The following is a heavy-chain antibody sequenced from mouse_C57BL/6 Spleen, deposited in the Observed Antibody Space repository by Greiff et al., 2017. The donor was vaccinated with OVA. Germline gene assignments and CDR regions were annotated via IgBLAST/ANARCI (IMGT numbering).Heavy chain of an antibody. Sequence: VQLVESGAELARPGASVKLSCKASGYTFTSYGISWVKQRPGQGLEWIGEIYPRSGNPYYNEKFKGKATLTADKSSSPAYMELRSLTSEDSAVYFCAREGKDGYPDYWGQGTTLTVSS. CDR3: AREGKDGYPDY. CDR1: GYTFTSYG. V-gene: IGHV1-81*01. D-gene: IGHD2-3*01. J-gene: IGHJ2*01. CDR2: IYPRSGNP.